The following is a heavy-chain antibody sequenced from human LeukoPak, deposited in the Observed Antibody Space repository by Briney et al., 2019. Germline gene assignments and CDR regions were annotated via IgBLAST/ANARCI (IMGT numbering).Heavy chain of an antibody. CDR1: GFTFSNYW. Sequence: GGSLRLSCAASGFTFSNYWMHWVRQTPGKGLVWVANIETDGTTIHYADSVKGRFTISRDNAENTVYLQMNSLRAEDTGVYHCAREYIGGLDYWGQGTLVTVSS. V-gene: IGHV3-74*01. CDR3: AREYIGGLDY. D-gene: IGHD5-12*01. CDR2: IETDGTTI. J-gene: IGHJ4*02.